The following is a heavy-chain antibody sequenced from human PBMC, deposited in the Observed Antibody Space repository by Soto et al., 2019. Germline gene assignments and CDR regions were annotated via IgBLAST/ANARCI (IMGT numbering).Heavy chain of an antibody. CDR3: ARVISSRDEYFDY. CDR1: GGSVSSTNHY. CDR2: IYYSGMT. V-gene: IGHV4-39*01. J-gene: IGHJ4*02. Sequence: SETLSLTCTVSGGSVSSTNHYWGWIRQPPGKGLEWIGDIYYSGMTRYNPSLKSRVTISVDTSKDQFSLKLTSVTAADTAVYYCARVISSRDEYFDYWGQGTVVTVSS. D-gene: IGHD2-2*01.